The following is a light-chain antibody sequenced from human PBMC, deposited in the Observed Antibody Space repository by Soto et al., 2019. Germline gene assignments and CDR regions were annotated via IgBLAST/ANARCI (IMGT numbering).Light chain of an antibody. CDR2: EVS. CDR1: SSDVGAYNY. V-gene: IGLV2-8*01. J-gene: IGLJ1*01. CDR3: NSYAGRNTFPHV. Sequence: QSALTQPPSASGSPGQSVTISCTGTSSDVGAYNYVSWYQQHPGKAPKLMIYEVSKRPSGIPDRFSGSKSGNTASLTVSGLQAEDEADYYCNSYAGRNTFPHVFGTGTKVTVL.